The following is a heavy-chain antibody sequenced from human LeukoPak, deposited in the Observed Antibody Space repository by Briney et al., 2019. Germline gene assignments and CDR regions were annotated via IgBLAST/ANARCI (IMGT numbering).Heavy chain of an antibody. CDR2: ISYDGSSQ. J-gene: IGHJ3*02. CDR3: AGDRDCSSTSCYNAFDI. V-gene: IGHV3-30*01. Sequence: GGSLRLSCAASGFTFSTYAMHWVRQAPGKGLEWVAVISYDGSSQYYADSVKGRFTISRDNSKNTMYLQMNSLRAEDTAVYYCAGDRDCSSTSCYNAFDIWGQGTMVTVSS. CDR1: GFTFSTYA. D-gene: IGHD2-2*02.